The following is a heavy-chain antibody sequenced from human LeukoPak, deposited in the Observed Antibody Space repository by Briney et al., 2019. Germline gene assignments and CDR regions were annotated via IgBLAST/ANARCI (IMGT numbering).Heavy chain of an antibody. D-gene: IGHD3-3*01. Sequence: PSETLSLTCTVSGGSISSYYWSWIRQPPGKGLEWIGYIYYSGSTSYNPSLKSRVTISVDTSKNQFSLKLSSVTAADTAVYYCARDRSPLYDSNYGMDVWGQGTTVTVSS. V-gene: IGHV4-59*01. CDR3: ARDRSPLYDSNYGMDV. CDR2: IYYSGST. CDR1: GGSISSYY. J-gene: IGHJ6*02.